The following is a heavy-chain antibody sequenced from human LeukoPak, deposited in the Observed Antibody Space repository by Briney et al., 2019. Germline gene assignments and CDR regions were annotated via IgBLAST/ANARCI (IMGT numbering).Heavy chain of an antibody. CDR1: GFTFSRYD. Sequence: PGGSLRLSCAASGFTFSRYDMSWVRQALGKGLEWVSAISGSGGSTYYADSVKGRFTISRDNAKNSLYLQMNSLRAEDTAVYYCARANYYYMDVWGKGTTVTISS. CDR3: ARANYYYMDV. CDR2: ISGSGGST. J-gene: IGHJ6*03. V-gene: IGHV3-23*01.